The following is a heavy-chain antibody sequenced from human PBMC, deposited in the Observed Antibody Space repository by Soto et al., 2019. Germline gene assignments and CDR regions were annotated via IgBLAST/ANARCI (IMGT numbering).Heavy chain of an antibody. J-gene: IGHJ4*02. V-gene: IGHV4-59*08. CDR1: GGSISSYY. CDR3: TSSHYYDSSGYYSPYYFDS. CDR2: IYYSGST. D-gene: IGHD3-22*01. Sequence: SETLSLTCTVSGGSISSYYWSWIRQPPGKGLEWIGYIYYSGSTNSDPSLESRVTISVDTSKSQFSLKLSSVTAADTAVYYCTSSHYYDSSGYYSPYYFDSWGQGTLVTVSS.